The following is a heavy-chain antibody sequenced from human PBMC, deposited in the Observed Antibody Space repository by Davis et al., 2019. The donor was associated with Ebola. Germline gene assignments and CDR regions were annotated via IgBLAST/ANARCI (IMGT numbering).Heavy chain of an antibody. J-gene: IGHJ3*01. D-gene: IGHD4-17*01. CDR1: GFTFNKYE. Sequence: GESLKISCAASGFTFNKYEMNWVRQAPGKGLEWISYISDSGSTTYYTDSVKGRFTIARDSAKNSLYLQMNILTAEDTAMYYCSTAFNSVTDGFDFWGQGTMVNVSS. CDR2: ISDSGSTT. V-gene: IGHV3-48*03. CDR3: STAFNSVTDGFDF.